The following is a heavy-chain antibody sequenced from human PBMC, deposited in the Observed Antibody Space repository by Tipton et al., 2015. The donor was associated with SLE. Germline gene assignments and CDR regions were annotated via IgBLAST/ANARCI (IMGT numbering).Heavy chain of an antibody. CDR2: INQDGSEK. CDR1: GFTFSTYW. Sequence: SLRLSCVDYGFTFSTYWMTWVRQAPGKGLEWVANINQDGSEKNYVDSVKGRFTISRDNSKNTLYLQMNSLRAEDTAVYYCAKDRGLYDILTGYSDYWGQGTLVTVSS. V-gene: IGHV3-7*01. D-gene: IGHD3-9*01. CDR3: AKDRGLYDILTGYSDY. J-gene: IGHJ4*02.